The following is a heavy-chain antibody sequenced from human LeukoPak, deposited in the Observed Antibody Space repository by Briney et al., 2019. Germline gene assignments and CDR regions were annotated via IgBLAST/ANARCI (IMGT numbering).Heavy chain of an antibody. J-gene: IGHJ4*02. CDR3: ARVKKLMPEFEF. D-gene: IGHD2-2*01. CDR2: INPNSGGT. CDR1: GYTFTGYY. Sequence: ASVKVSCKASGYTFTGYYMHWVRQAPGQGLEWMGWINPNSGGTNYAQEFQGRVSMTRDTPINTAYMDLTNLRSDDTAIFYCARVKKLMPEFEFWGQGTLVTVSS. V-gene: IGHV1-2*02.